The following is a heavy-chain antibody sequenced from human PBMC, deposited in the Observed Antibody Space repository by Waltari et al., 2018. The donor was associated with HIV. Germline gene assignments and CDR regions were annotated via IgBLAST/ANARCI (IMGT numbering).Heavy chain of an antibody. CDR2: IYHSGST. D-gene: IGHD6-19*01. Sequence: QLQLQESGPGLVKPSETLSLTCSVSGGSISSSNYYWGWIRQPPGEGLEWIGTIYHSGSTYYNPPLKMRVTMSVYTSKNQFSLTLNSVTAADAAVYYCARQPIPGIAVAGTYYYYGMDVWGQGTTVTVS. CDR3: ARQPIPGIAVAGTYYYYGMDV. J-gene: IGHJ6*02. CDR1: GGSISSSNYY. V-gene: IGHV4-39*01.